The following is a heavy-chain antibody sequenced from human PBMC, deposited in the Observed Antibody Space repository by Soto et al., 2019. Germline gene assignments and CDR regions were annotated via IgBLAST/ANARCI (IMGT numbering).Heavy chain of an antibody. CDR3: ARDLWGYCGTDCYPLDV. CDR1: GGSVSSGSYY. D-gene: IGHD2-21*02. J-gene: IGHJ6*02. V-gene: IGHV4-61*01. Sequence: PSDTLSLTCTVSGGSVSSGSYYWSWIRQPPGKGLEWIGYIYNSGTTNYNPSLKSRVTISVDTSKNQFSLKLNSVTAADTAVYYCARDLWGYCGTDCYPLDVWGQGTTVTVSS. CDR2: IYNSGTT.